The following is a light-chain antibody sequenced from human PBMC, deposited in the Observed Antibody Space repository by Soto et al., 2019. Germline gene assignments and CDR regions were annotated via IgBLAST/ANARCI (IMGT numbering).Light chain of an antibody. Sequence: DIQMTQSPSTLSASVGDRVTITCRASQSIVSWLAWYQQKPGKAPKLLIFDASTSQRGVPSRFSGSGSGTEFTLTISDLQPDDVATYYCQQYHSFSYTFVQGPKLDIK. V-gene: IGKV1-5*01. CDR2: DAS. J-gene: IGKJ2*01. CDR3: QQYHSFSYT. CDR1: QSIVSW.